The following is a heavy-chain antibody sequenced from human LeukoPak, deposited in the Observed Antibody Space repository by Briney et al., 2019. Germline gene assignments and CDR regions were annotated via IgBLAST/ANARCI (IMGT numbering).Heavy chain of an antibody. CDR3: ARVGADIVVVPAARITRYYYMDV. D-gene: IGHD2-2*01. J-gene: IGHJ6*03. CDR1: GGSISSYY. CDR2: IYTSGSA. V-gene: IGHV4-4*07. Sequence: SETLSLTCTVSGGSISSYYWSWLRQPAGKGLKGIGRIYTSGSANDNPSLKSRVTMSVDTSKNQFSLKLSSVTAADTAVYYCARVGADIVVVPAARITRYYYMDVWGKGTTVTISS.